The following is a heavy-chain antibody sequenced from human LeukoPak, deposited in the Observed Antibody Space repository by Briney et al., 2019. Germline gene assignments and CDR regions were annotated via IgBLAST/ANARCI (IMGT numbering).Heavy chain of an antibody. CDR3: ARDGPFLTGATFVC. D-gene: IGHD1-26*01. J-gene: IGHJ4*02. CDR1: GFTFSSYA. CDR2: ISSNGGST. Sequence: GGSLRLSCAASGFTFSSYAMHWVRQAPGKGLEYVSAISSNGGSTYYANSVKGRFTISRDNSKNTLYLQMGSLRAEDMAVYYCARDGPFLTGATFVCWGKRTMVTVSS. V-gene: IGHV3-64*01.